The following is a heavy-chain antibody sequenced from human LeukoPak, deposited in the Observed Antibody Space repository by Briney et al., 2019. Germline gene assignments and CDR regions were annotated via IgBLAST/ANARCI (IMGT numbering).Heavy chain of an antibody. V-gene: IGHV4-59*02. CDR2: IYYTGT. CDR3: ASRKLGNDY. D-gene: IGHD7-27*01. J-gene: IGHJ4*02. CDR1: GGSVSDYY. Sequence: SGTLSLTCTVSGGSVSDYYWSWIRQSPGKGLEWIGYIYYTGTSYNPSLKSRVTISADTSKNQFSLNLSSVTAADTAVYYCASRKLGNDYWGQGTLVTVSS.